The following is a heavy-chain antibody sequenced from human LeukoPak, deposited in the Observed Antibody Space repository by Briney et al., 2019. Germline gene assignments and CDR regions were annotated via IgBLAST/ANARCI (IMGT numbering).Heavy chain of an antibody. J-gene: IGHJ3*01. CDR2: MNGDGSQI. Sequence: GGSLRLSCAASGLTFSSSAMSWVRQAPAKGLEWVAHMNGDGSQIYYMDFVKGRFTISRDNAKNSLYLQMNGLRAEDTAVYYCVAWGNSGNSWGQGTMVIVSS. V-gene: IGHV3-7*01. CDR3: VAWGNSGNS. CDR1: GLTFSSSA. D-gene: IGHD1-26*01.